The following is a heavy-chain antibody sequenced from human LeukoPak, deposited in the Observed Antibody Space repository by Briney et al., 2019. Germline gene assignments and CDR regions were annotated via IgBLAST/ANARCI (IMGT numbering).Heavy chain of an antibody. CDR2: INPSGGST. D-gene: IGHD6-13*01. Sequence: ASVKVSCKASGYTFTSYYMHWVRQAPGQGLEWMGIINPSGGSTSYAQKFQGRVTMTRDMSTSTVHMELSSLRSEDTAVYYCARDKGIAARHDAFDIWGQGTMVTVSS. J-gene: IGHJ3*02. V-gene: IGHV1-46*01. CDR3: ARDKGIAARHDAFDI. CDR1: GYTFTSYY.